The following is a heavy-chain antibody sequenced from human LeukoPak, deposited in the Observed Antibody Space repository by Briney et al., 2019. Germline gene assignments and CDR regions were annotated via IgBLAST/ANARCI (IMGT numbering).Heavy chain of an antibody. CDR1: GYSSTSYW. J-gene: IGHJ4*02. CDR2: IYPGDSDT. D-gene: IGHD3-10*01. V-gene: IGHV5-51*01. CDR3: ARFHRFGELFSDY. Sequence: GESLKISCKGSGYSSTSYWIAWVSQMPGKGLEWMGIIYPGDSDTRYSPSFQGQVTISADKSISTAYLRWSSLKASDTAMYYCARFHRFGELFSDYWGQGTLVTVSS.